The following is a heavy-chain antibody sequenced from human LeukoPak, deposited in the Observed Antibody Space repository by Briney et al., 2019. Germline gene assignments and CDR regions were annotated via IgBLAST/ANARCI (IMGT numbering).Heavy chain of an antibody. CDR2: ISGSGGST. CDR3: ARDTPSGGYGWHNWFDP. CDR1: GFTFSSYA. D-gene: IGHD5-12*01. Sequence: GGSLRLSCAASGFTFSSYAMSWVRQAPGKGLEWVSAISGSGGSTYYADSVKGRFTISRDNSKNTLYLQMNSLRAEDTTVYYCARDTPSGGYGWHNWFDPWGQGTLVTVSS. J-gene: IGHJ5*02. V-gene: IGHV3-23*01.